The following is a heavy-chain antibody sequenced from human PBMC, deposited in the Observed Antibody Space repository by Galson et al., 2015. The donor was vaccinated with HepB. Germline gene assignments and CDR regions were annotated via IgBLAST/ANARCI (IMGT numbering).Heavy chain of an antibody. J-gene: IGHJ4*02. Sequence: LSLTCTVSGGSISSSSYYWGWIRQPPGKGLEWIGSIYYSGSTYYNPSLKSRVTISVDTSKNQFSLKLSSVTAADTAVYYCARSGYCSGGSCQVHYWGQGTLVTVSS. V-gene: IGHV4-39*01. CDR3: ARSGYCSGGSCQVHY. CDR2: IYYSGST. D-gene: IGHD2-15*01. CDR1: GGSISSSSYY.